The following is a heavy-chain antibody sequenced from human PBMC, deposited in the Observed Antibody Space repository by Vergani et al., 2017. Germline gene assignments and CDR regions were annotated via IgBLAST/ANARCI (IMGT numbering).Heavy chain of an antibody. Sequence: QVQLQESGPGLVKPSETLSLTCTVSGGSISSYYWSWIRQPPGKGLEWIGYIYYSGSTNYNPSLKSRVTISVDTSKNQFSLKLSSVTAADTAVYYCARQRGPRVHWFDPWGQGTLVTVSS. CDR3: ARQRGPRVHWFDP. V-gene: IGHV4-59*01. J-gene: IGHJ5*02. D-gene: IGHD3-10*01. CDR2: IYYSGST. CDR1: GGSISSYY.